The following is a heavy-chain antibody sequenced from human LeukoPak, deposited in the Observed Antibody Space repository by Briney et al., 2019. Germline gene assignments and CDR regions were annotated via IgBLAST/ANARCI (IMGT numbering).Heavy chain of an antibody. CDR1: GFTFSSYA. J-gene: IGHJ4*02. D-gene: IGHD3-22*01. CDR3: AKDYYDSSGYYIFDY. Sequence: GGSLRLSCAASGFTFSSYAMSWVRQAPGKGLEWVSAISGSGGSTYYADSVKGRFTISRDNSKNTLYLQMNSLRAEDTAVYYCAKDYYDSSGYYIFDYWGQGTLVTVSS. V-gene: IGHV3-23*01. CDR2: ISGSGGST.